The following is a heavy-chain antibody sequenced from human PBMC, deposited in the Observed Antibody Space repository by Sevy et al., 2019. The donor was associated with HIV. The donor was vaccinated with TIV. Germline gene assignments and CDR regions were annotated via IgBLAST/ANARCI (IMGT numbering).Heavy chain of an antibody. V-gene: IGHV3-30-3*01. CDR3: VRERARSITFDI. D-gene: IGHD3-16*01. CDR2: VSFDGGSK. CDR1: GFTFNNFP. J-gene: IGHJ3*02. Sequence: GGSLRLSCEASGFTFNNFPIHWVRQAPGKGLEWVAVVSFDGGSKYYADSVRGRFTVSRDNSKNTVYLQLNSLRAEDTAIYYCVRERARSITFDIWGQGTLVTVSS.